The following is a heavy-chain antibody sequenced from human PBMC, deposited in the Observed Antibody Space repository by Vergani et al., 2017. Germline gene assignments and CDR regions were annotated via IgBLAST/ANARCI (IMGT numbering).Heavy chain of an antibody. CDR2: ISSSSSYI. J-gene: IGHJ6*02. D-gene: IGHD4-11*01. V-gene: IGHV3-21*01. CDR3: ARQSTVTSPYYYGMDV. Sequence: EVQLVESGGGLVKPGGSLRLSCAASGFTFSSYSMNWVRQAPGKGLEWVSSISSSSSYIYYADSVKGRFTISRDNAKNSLYLQMNSLRAEDTAVYYCARQSTVTSPYYYGMDVWGQGTTVTVSS. CDR1: GFTFSSYS.